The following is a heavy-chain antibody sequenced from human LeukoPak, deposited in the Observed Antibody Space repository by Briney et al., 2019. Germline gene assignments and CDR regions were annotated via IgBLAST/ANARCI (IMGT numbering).Heavy chain of an antibody. CDR1: GFPFSNYA. CDR2: ISSRSYSI. J-gene: IGHJ4*02. V-gene: IGHV3-48*04. CDR3: ARLKAGY. Sequence: GGSLRLSCAASGFPFSNYAMSWVRQAPGKGLEWVSYISSRSYSIYYADSVKGRFTISRDNAKNSLYLQMNSLRAEDTAVYYCARLKAGYWGQGTLVTVSS.